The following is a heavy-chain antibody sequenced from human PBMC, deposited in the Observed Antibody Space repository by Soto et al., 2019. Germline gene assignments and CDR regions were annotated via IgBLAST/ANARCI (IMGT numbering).Heavy chain of an antibody. Sequence: SETLSVTCTVSGGSISSDYSCWSWIRQPPGEGLEWIGHIFDSGTTYTNPSLRSQVAISLDTSKNHFSLTLSSVTAADTAVYYCARGPSGDKVHYWGQGALVTVSS. J-gene: IGHJ4*02. D-gene: IGHD7-27*01. CDR2: IFDSGTT. CDR1: GGSISSDYSC. V-gene: IGHV4-30-4*01. CDR3: ARGPSGDKVHY.